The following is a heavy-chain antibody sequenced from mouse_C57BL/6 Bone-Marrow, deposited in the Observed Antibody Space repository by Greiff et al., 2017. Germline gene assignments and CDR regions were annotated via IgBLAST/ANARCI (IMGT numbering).Heavy chain of an antibody. CDR3: AAHYYGSSYWYFDV. Sequence: VHVKQSGPVLVKPGPSVKISCKASGFTFTDYYMHWVKQSHGKSLEWIGLVYPYNGGTSYNQKFKGKATLTVDTSSSTAYMELNSLTSEDSAVYYCAAHYYGSSYWYFDVWGTGTTVTVSS. V-gene: IGHV1-36*01. J-gene: IGHJ1*03. D-gene: IGHD1-1*01. CDR1: GFTFTDYY. CDR2: VYPYNGGT.